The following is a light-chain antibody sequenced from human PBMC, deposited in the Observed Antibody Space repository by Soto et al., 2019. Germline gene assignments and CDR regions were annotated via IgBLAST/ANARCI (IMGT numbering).Light chain of an antibody. Sequence: IQLTQSPSSLSASVGDRVTITCRASQGISSYLAWYQQKPGKVPKLLIYDASTLQSGVPSRFSGSGSGTDFTLTISSLQPGDFSTYYCQQLYSYPLTFGGGTKVDI. CDR2: DAS. V-gene: IGKV1-9*01. J-gene: IGKJ4*01. CDR1: QGISSY. CDR3: QQLYSYPLT.